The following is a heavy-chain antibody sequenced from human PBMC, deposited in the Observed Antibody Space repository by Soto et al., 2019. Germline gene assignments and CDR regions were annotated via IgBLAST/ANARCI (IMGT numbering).Heavy chain of an antibody. V-gene: IGHV3-73*02. Sequence: EVQLVESGGGLVQPGGSLKLSCAASGFTFSGSAMHWVRQASGKGLEWVGRIRSKANSYATAYAASVKGRFTISRDDSKNKAYLQMNSLKTEDTAVYYCTRHVGRIVATIGWFDPWGQGTLVTVSS. J-gene: IGHJ5*02. CDR2: IRSKANSYAT. D-gene: IGHD5-12*01. CDR3: TRHVGRIVATIGWFDP. CDR1: GFTFSGSA.